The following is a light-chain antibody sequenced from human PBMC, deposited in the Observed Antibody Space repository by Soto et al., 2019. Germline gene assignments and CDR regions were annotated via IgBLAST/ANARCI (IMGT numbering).Light chain of an antibody. CDR2: GAS. CDR3: QQYGSSPLT. V-gene: IGKV3-20*01. J-gene: IGKJ1*01. CDR1: QSVSSSY. Sequence: EIGLTQSPGTLSLSPGERATLSCRASQSVSSSYLAWYQQKPGQAPRLLLYGASNRATGIPDRFSGSGSGTDFTLTISSLEPEDLAVYYCQQYGSSPLTFGQGTKVEIK.